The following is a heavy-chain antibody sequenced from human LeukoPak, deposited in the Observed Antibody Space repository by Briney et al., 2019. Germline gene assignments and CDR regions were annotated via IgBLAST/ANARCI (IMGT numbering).Heavy chain of an antibody. CDR2: IYYSGST. V-gene: IGHV4-59*01. CDR3: ARGGSYDILTGYYLPFDY. J-gene: IGHJ4*02. D-gene: IGHD3-9*01. CDR1: GGSISSYY. Sequence: PSETLSLTCTVSGGSISSYYWSWIRQPPGRGLEWIGYIYYSGSTNYNPSLKSRVTISVDTSKNQFSLKLSSVTAADTAVYYCARGGSYDILTGYYLPFDYWGQGTLVTVSS.